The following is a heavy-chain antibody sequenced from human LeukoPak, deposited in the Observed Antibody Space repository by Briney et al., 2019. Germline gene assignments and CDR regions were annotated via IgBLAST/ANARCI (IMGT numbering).Heavy chain of an antibody. CDR3: AREAPVAAGSDAFDI. V-gene: IGHV1-18*01. CDR2: ISPYNSNT. Sequence: ASVKVSCKSSGYTFTTYGISWMRQAPGQSLEWMGWISPYNSNTKYAQKLQGRVTMTTDTSTNAAYMEVRSLRSDDTAVYYCAREAPVAAGSDAFDIWGQGTMVTVSS. D-gene: IGHD6-19*01. J-gene: IGHJ3*02. CDR1: GYTFTTYG.